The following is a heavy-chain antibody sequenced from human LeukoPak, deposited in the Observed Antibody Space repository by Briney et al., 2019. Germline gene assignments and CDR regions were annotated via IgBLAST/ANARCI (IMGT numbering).Heavy chain of an antibody. D-gene: IGHD2-2*01. CDR1: GGSFSGYY. J-gene: IGHJ4*02. CDR2: INHSGST. V-gene: IGHV4-34*01. Sequence: SETLSLTCAVYGGSFSGYYWSWIRQPPGKGLEWIGEINHSGSTNYNPSLKSRVTISVDTSKNRFSLKLSSVTAADTAVYYCAREYCSSTSCIDYWGQGTLVTVSS. CDR3: AREYCSSTSCIDY.